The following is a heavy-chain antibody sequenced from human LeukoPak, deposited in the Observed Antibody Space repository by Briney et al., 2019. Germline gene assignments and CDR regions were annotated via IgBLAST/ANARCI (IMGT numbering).Heavy chain of an antibody. CDR1: GGSHSSNY. CDR2: IYTSGST. V-gene: IGHV4-4*07. Sequence: SETLSLTCTVSGGSHSSNYWSWIRQPAGKGLEWIGRIYTSGSTNYNPSLKSRVTMSVDTSKNQFSLQLSFVTAADTAVYYCARLGGYCSSINCYIYFDYWGQGTLVIVSS. J-gene: IGHJ4*02. D-gene: IGHD2-2*02. CDR3: ARLGGYCSSINCYIYFDY.